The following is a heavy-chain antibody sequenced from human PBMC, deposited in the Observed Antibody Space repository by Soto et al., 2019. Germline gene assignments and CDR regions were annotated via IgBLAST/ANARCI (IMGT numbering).Heavy chain of an antibody. Sequence: SVKVSCKASGGTSSSYAISWVRQAPGQGLEWMGGIIPIFGTANYAQKFQGRVTITADESTSTAYMELSSLRSEDTAVYYCARALVEMATMGYYFDYWGQGTLVTVSS. J-gene: IGHJ4*02. CDR1: GGTSSSYA. CDR3: ARALVEMATMGYYFDY. CDR2: IIPIFGTA. V-gene: IGHV1-69*13. D-gene: IGHD5-12*01.